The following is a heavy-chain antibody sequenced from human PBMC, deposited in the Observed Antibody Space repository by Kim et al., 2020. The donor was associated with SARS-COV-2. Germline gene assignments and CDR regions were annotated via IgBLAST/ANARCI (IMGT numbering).Heavy chain of an antibody. V-gene: IGHV3-21*01. CDR3: ARVRVDIVPTSGGMDV. D-gene: IGHD5-12*01. Sequence: GGSLRLSCAASGFAFSSYSMIWVRQAPGKGLEWVSSISSTSSYIYYADSLKGRFTISRDNATNSLFLQMNSLRAEDTALYYCARVRVDIVPTSGGMDVWDQGSTVNVYS. CDR1: GFAFSSYS. CDR2: ISSTSSYI. J-gene: IGHJ6*02.